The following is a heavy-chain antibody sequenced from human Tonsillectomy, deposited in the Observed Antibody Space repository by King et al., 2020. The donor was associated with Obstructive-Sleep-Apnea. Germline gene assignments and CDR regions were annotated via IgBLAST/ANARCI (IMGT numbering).Heavy chain of an antibody. CDR3: AREGGSYPKNWFDP. V-gene: IGHV4-31*03. CDR1: GVSVSSGSYY. D-gene: IGHD1-26*01. Sequence: VQLQESGPGLVKPSQTLSLTCTVSGVSVSSGSYYWTWIRQHPGKGLEWIGYIYYSGSTSYNPSLQGRVTISLDTSKSHFSLKLTSVTAADTGVYYCAREGGSYPKNWFDPWGRGTLVTVSS. J-gene: IGHJ5*02. CDR2: IYYSGST.